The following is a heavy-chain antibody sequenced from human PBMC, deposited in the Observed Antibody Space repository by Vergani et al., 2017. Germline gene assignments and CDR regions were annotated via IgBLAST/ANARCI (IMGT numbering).Heavy chain of an antibody. J-gene: IGHJ6*03. CDR2: MIPTFDSK. V-gene: IGHV1-69*18. CDR1: GDTFSNYA. CDR3: AILDFWSGWENYYYYMDV. D-gene: IGHD3-3*01. Sequence: QVQLVQSGPEVRKPGSSVTVSCKASGDTFSNYAITWVRQAPGQGLQWMGRMIPTFDSKNYAPRFQGRVTLTADATASTAYMELTSLTSEDTAVYYCAILDFWSGWENYYYYMDVWGKGTTVTVSS.